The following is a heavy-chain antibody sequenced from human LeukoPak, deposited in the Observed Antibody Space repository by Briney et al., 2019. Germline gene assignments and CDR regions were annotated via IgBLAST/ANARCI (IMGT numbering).Heavy chain of an antibody. V-gene: IGHV3-21*01. J-gene: IGHJ4*02. Sequence: GVSLTLSCAASIFTLRSYSMHGLRQAPGEALEWVSSISSSSSYIYYADSVKGRFTISRDNAKNSLYLQMNSLRAEDTAVYYCASPPTMIVGHWGQGTLVTVSS. CDR3: ASPPTMIVGH. CDR2: ISSSSSYI. CDR1: IFTLRSYS. D-gene: IGHD3-22*01.